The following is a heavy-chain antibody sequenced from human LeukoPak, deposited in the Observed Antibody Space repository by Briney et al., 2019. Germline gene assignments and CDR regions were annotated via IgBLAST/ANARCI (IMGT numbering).Heavy chain of an antibody. CDR1: GDSISSISYY. D-gene: IGHD1-26*01. CDR2: IYYSGTT. Sequence: SETLSLTCTVSGDSISSISYYWAWIRQPPGKGLEWTGNIYYSGTTYYNPSLNSRVTISVDTFKNQFSLRLSSVTAADTAVYYCSTWAGSYYFDYWGQGTLVTVSS. V-gene: IGHV4-39*01. CDR3: STWAGSYYFDY. J-gene: IGHJ4*02.